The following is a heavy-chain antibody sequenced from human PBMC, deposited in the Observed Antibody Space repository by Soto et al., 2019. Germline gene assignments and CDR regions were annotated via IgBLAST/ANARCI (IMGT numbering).Heavy chain of an antibody. Sequence: GGSLRLSCATSGFTFSSYWMSWVRQAPGKGLEWVGFIRSKAYGGTTEYAASVKGRFTISRDDSKSIAYLQMNSLKTEDTAVYYCTSGGSDWFDPWGQGTLVTVSS. J-gene: IGHJ5*02. V-gene: IGHV3-49*04. CDR3: TSGGSDWFDP. D-gene: IGHD2-15*01. CDR1: GFTFSSYW. CDR2: IRSKAYGGTT.